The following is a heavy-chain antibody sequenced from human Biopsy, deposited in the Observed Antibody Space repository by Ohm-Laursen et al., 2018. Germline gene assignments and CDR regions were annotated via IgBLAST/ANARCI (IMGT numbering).Heavy chain of an antibody. CDR2: VTTTSSYI. D-gene: IGHD1-1*01. V-gene: IGHV3-21*01. J-gene: IGHJ3*02. CDR1: GVTLSGYK. Sequence: SLRLSCSASGVTLSGYKMNWVRQAPGKGLEWVSSVTTTSSYIYYADSVKGRFTISRDNAKNTLYLQMNSLGVEDSAVYYCARDIYYITNWRAFDMWGQGTMVTVAS. CDR3: ARDIYYITNWRAFDM.